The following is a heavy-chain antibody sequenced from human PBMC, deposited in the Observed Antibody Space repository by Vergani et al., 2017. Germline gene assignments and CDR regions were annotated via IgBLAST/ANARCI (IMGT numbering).Heavy chain of an antibody. D-gene: IGHD2-15*01. V-gene: IGHV4-39*01. J-gene: IGHJ6*02. Sequence: QVQLQESGPGLVKPSETLALTCTVSGDSVISTDYYWGWIRQPPGKGLEWIGRMDYSGSTSYNPSLESRISISFETPKNQFSLRLTSVTAADTAVYYCAGERGAWRAAYCHSNDVWGPGTPVGVSS. CDR1: GDSVISTDYY. CDR3: AGERGAWRAAYCHSNDV. CDR2: MDYSGST.